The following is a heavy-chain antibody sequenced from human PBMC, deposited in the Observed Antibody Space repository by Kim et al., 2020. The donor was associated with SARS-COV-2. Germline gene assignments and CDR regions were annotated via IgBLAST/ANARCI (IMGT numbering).Heavy chain of an antibody. J-gene: IGHJ6*02. CDR3: ARVDIVVVPAADNGGVDYYGMDV. D-gene: IGHD2-2*01. V-gene: IGHV3-21*01. CDR2: ISSSSSYI. CDR1: GFTFSSYS. Sequence: GGSLRLSCAASGFTFSSYSMNWVRQAPGKGLEWVSSISSSSSYIYYTDSVKGRFTISRDNAKNSLYLQMNSLRAEDTAVYFCARVDIVVVPAADNGGVDYYGMDVWGQGTTVTVSS.